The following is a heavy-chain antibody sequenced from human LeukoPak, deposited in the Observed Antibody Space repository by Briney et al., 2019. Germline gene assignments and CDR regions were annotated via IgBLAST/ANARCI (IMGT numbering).Heavy chain of an antibody. J-gene: IGHJ6*03. D-gene: IGHD3-9*01. CDR3: ARGLSYYDILTGYSTGYMDV. CDR1: GYTFTSYD. V-gene: IGHV1-8*03. Sequence: ASVKVSCKASGYTFTSYDINWVQQATGQGLEWMGWMNPNSGNTGYAQKFQGRVTITRNTSISTAYMELSSLRSEDTAVYYCARGLSYYDILTGYSTGYMDVWGKGTTVTVSS. CDR2: MNPNSGNT.